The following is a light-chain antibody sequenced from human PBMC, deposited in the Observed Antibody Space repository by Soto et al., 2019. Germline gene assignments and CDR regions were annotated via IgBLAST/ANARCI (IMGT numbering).Light chain of an antibody. V-gene: IGLV2-14*03. CDR3: SSYTSGSTRVV. CDR2: DVS. J-gene: IGLJ2*01. CDR1: GSDVGGYNY. Sequence: QSVLTQPASVSGSPGQSITISCTGTGSDVGGYNYVSWYQQHPGKAPKVMIYDVSKRPSGISNRFSGSKSGNTASLTISGLQIEDEADYYCSSYTSGSTRVVFGGGTKLTV.